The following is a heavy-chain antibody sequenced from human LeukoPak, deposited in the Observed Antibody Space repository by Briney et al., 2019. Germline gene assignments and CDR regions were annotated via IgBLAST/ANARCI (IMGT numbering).Heavy chain of an antibody. D-gene: IGHD3-10*01. CDR1: GFTFSSYA. CDR2: ISGSGGST. V-gene: IGHV3-23*01. J-gene: IGHJ4*02. CDR3: AYGGYYYGSGRSYYFDY. Sequence: GGSLRLSCAASGFTFSSYAMSWVRQAPGKGLEWVSAISGSGGSTYYADSVKGRFTISRDNSKNTLYLQMNSLRAEDTAVYYCAYGGYYYGSGRSYYFDYWGQGTLVTVSS.